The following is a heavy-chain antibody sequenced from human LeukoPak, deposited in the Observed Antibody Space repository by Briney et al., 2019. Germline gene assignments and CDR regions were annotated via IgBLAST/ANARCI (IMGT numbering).Heavy chain of an antibody. D-gene: IGHD6-19*01. Sequence: SETPSLTCTVSGGSISSYSWSWIRQPPGKGLEWIGYIFYSGSTDYNPSLKSRVTISVDTSKNQFSLKLSSVTAADTAVYYCARSGSSGWSLPYYFDYWGQGTLVTVSS. V-gene: IGHV4-59*12. CDR2: IFYSGST. CDR1: GGSISSYS. J-gene: IGHJ4*02. CDR3: ARSGSSGWSLPYYFDY.